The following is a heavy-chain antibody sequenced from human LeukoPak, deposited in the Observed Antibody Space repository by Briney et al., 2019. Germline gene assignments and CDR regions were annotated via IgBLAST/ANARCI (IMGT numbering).Heavy chain of an antibody. CDR1: GFTFSSYG. CDR2: IWYDGSNK. D-gene: IGHD3-22*01. Sequence: GGSLRLSCAASGFTFSSYGMHWVRQAPGKGLEWVAVIWYDGSNKYYADSAKGRFTISRDNSKNTLYLQMNSLRAEDTAVYYCARGADYYDSSGYCWGQGTLVTVSS. CDR3: ARGADYYDSSGYC. J-gene: IGHJ4*02. V-gene: IGHV3-33*01.